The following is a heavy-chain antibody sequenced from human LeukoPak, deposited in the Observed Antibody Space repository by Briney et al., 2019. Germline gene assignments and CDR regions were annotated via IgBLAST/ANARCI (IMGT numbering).Heavy chain of an antibody. CDR1: GGSINSSSYY. J-gene: IGHJ6*03. V-gene: IGHV4-39*07. Sequence: SETLSLTCTVSGGSINSSSYYWGWIRQPPGKGLEWIGSIFYSGNTYDNPSLKSRVTMSVDTSKNQFSLKLSSVTAADTAVYYCARDKRVAVAGTYIYYYYMDVWGNGTTVTISS. D-gene: IGHD6-19*01. CDR3: ARDKRVAVAGTYIYYYYMDV. CDR2: IFYSGNT.